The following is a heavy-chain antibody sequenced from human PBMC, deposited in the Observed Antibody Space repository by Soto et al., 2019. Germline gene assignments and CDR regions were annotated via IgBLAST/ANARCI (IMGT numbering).Heavy chain of an antibody. V-gene: IGHV4-30-2*01. D-gene: IGHD4-4*01. CDR2: IYHGGST. Sequence: PSETLSLTCAVSGGSISSGGYSWSWIRQPPGKGLEWIGHIYHGGSTYYTPSLRSRVTLSVDTSKNQFSLQLTSVTAADTAVYYCARGGGTTVGYFDYWGQGTLVTVPQ. J-gene: IGHJ4*02. CDR3: ARGGGTTVGYFDY. CDR1: GGSISSGGYS.